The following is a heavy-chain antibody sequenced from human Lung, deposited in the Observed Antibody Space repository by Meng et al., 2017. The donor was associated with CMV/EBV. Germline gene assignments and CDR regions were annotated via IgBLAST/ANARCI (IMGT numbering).Heavy chain of an antibody. Sequence: GSLRLXXTVSGGSVRSSFYYWSWIRQSPGKGLEWIGYIYYSGSTDYNTSLKSRVTMSIDTSKNQISLKLSSVTAADTAVYYCARSPTDDYAMDVWGQGTTVXVSS. CDR3: ARSPTDDYAMDV. V-gene: IGHV4-61*01. J-gene: IGHJ6*02. CDR1: GGSVRSSFYY. D-gene: IGHD4-17*01. CDR2: IYYSGST.